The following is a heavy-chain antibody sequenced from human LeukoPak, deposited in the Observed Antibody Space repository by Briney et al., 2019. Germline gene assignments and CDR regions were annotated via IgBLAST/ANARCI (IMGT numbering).Heavy chain of an antibody. CDR1: GGSISSSSYY. CDR3: ARDSPAYYRYKPFDY. CDR2: IYYSGST. D-gene: IGHD3-22*01. V-gene: IGHV4-39*07. J-gene: IGHJ4*02. Sequence: SETLSLTCTVSGGSISSSSYYWGWIRQPPGKGLEWIGSIYYSGSTYYNPSLKSRVTISVDTSKNQFSPKLSSVTAADTAVYYCARDSPAYYRYKPFDYWGQGTLVTVSS.